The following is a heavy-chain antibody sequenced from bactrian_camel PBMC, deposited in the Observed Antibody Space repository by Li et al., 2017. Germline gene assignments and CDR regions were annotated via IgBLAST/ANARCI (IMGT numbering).Heavy chain of an antibody. CDR3: AASDGVICYGGSWGNRYEYDY. CDR1: KSTFSGSY. V-gene: IGHV3S28*01. Sequence: LSCSASKSTFSGSYMSRVRQAPGKGLECLSSIYTGGGSAYYADSVKGRFTISQDKGQHTLYLQMNNLKPEDTAMYYCAASDGVICYGGSWGNRYEYDYWGQGTQVTV. J-gene: IGHJ4*01. CDR2: IYTGGGSA. D-gene: IGHD6*01.